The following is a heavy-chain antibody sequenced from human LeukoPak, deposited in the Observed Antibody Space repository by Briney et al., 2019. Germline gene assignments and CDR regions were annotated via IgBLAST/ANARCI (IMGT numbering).Heavy chain of an antibody. J-gene: IGHJ4*02. CDR3: ARAVSPKLWGYFDY. CDR1: GGSISSGGYS. D-gene: IGHD3-16*01. V-gene: IGHV4-30-2*01. CDR2: IYHSGST. Sequence: PSETLSLTCAVSGGSISSGGYSWRWIRQPPGKGLEWIGYIYHSGSTYYNPSLKSRVTISVDRSKNQFSLKLSSVTAADTAVYYCARAVSPKLWGYFDYWGQGTLVTVSS.